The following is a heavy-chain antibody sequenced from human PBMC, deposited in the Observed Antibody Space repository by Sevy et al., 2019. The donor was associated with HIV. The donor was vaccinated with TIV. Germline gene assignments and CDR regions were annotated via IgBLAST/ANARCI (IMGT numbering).Heavy chain of an antibody. CDR2: INPNSGGT. CDR3: ARGRSGITMTPGGFDI. Sequence: ASVKVSCKASGYTFTGYYMHWVRQAPGQGLEWMGWINPNSGGTNYAQKFQGRVTMTRDTSISTAYMELRRLRSDDTAVYYCARGRSGITMTPGGFDIWGQGTMVTVSS. V-gene: IGHV1-2*02. CDR1: GYTFTGYY. D-gene: IGHD3-22*01. J-gene: IGHJ3*02.